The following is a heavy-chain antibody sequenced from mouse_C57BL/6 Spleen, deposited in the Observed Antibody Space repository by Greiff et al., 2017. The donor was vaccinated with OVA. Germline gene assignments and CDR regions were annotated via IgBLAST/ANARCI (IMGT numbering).Heavy chain of an antibody. CDR1: GYAFSSSW. Sequence: VQLQQSGPELVKPGASVKISCKASGYAFSSSWLNWVKQRPGKGLEWIGRIYPGDGDTNYNGKFKGKATLTADKSSSTAYMQLSSLTSEDSAVYFCARDYDGYAYWGQGTTLTVSS. CDR2: IYPGDGDT. CDR3: ARDYDGYAY. V-gene: IGHV1-82*01. J-gene: IGHJ2*01. D-gene: IGHD2-3*01.